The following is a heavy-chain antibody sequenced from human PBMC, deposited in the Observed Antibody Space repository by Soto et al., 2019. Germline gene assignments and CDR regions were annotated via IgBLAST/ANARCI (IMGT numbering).Heavy chain of an antibody. D-gene: IGHD5-18*01. Sequence: GGSLRLSCAASGFTFSDYAMHWVRQAPGKGLEWVATISYDGSNKYYADSVKGRFTLSRDNSKNTLYLQMNSLRAEDTAVYYCARGYSYGFLYWGHGTLVTVSS. CDR1: GFTFSDYA. CDR2: ISYDGSNK. V-gene: IGHV3-30-3*01. CDR3: ARGYSYGFLY. J-gene: IGHJ4*01.